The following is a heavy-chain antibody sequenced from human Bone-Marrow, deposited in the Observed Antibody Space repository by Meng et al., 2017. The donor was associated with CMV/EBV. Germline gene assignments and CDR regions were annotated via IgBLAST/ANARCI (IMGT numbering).Heavy chain of an antibody. CDR2: IIPIFGTA. CDR3: AREREQQLVPDY. Sequence: VQLVQSGAEVKKPGSSVKVSCKASGGTFSSYAISWVRQAPGQGLEWMGGIIPIFGTANYAQKFQGRVTITADESTSTAYMELSRLRSDDTAVYYCAREREQQLVPDYWGQGTLVTVSS. J-gene: IGHJ4*02. D-gene: IGHD6-13*01. CDR1: GGTFSSYA. V-gene: IGHV1-69*12.